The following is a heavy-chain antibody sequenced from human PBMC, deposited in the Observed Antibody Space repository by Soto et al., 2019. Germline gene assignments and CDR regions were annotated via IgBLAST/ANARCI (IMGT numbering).Heavy chain of an antibody. J-gene: IGHJ6*02. CDR3: ARESPTRGVDV. Sequence: QVQLVQSGAEVKKPGASVKVSCKASGYTFTNYGISWVRQAPGQGLEWMGWISAYTGNTNYEQKVKGRVTMTTDTSTSTAYMEVRSLRSDDTAVYYCARESPTRGVDVWGQGTTVTVSS. V-gene: IGHV1-18*01. CDR1: GYTFTNYG. CDR2: ISAYTGNT.